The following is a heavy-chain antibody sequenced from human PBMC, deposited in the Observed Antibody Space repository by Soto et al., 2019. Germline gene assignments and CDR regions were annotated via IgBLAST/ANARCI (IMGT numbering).Heavy chain of an antibody. V-gene: IGHV3-21*01. CDR2: ISSSSYI. CDR3: ARDTEPDSGYYGMDV. D-gene: IGHD6-25*01. Sequence: GGSLRLSCAASGFTFSSYSMNWVRQAPGKGLEWVSSISSSSYIYYADSVKGRFTISRDNAKNSLYLQMNSLRAEDTAVYYCARDTEPDSGYYGMDVWGQGTTVTVAS. CDR1: GFTFSSYS. J-gene: IGHJ6*02.